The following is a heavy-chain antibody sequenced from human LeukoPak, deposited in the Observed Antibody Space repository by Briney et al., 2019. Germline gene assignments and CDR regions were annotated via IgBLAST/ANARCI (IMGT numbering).Heavy chain of an antibody. CDR2: VSYDGSNK. V-gene: IGHV3-30*18. CDR3: AKVGGSGIYYYSGMDV. J-gene: IGHJ6*02. D-gene: IGHD3-10*01. Sequence: GGSLRLSCAASGFTFSSYGMHWVRQAPGKGLEWVAVVSYDGSNKYYADSVKGRCTISRDNSKNTLYLQVNSLRAEHTAVYYCAKVGGSGIYYYSGMDVWGQGTTVTVS. CDR1: GFTFSSYG.